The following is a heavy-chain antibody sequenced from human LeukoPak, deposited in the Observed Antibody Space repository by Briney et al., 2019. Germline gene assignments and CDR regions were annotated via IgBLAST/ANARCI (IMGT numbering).Heavy chain of an antibody. J-gene: IGHJ4*02. D-gene: IGHD3-22*01. V-gene: IGHV3-73*01. Sequence: GGSLKLSCAASGFSFSGSALHWVRQASRKGLEWVGRIRSKANSYATAYAASVNGRFTISRDDSKNTAYLQMNSLKTEDTAVYYCTRLVGDTGVYYYVQWGQGTLVTVSS. CDR2: IRSKANSYAT. CDR1: GFSFSGSA. CDR3: TRLVGDTGVYYYVQ.